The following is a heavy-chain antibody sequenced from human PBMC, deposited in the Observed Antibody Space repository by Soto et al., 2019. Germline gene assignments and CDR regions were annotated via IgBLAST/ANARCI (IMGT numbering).Heavy chain of an antibody. D-gene: IGHD4-17*01. CDR1: GYTFTSYG. CDR2: ISADNRYT. V-gene: IGHV1-18*01. J-gene: IGHJ5*02. Sequence: QVQLVQSGAEVKKPGASVKVSCKASGYTFTSYGFSWVRQAPGQGLEWMGWISADNRYTSYAQKLQGRVTMTTDTSTRTAYMELRSLTSDDTAVYYCARDQDGDSSNWFDPWGQGTLVTVSS. CDR3: ARDQDGDSSNWFDP.